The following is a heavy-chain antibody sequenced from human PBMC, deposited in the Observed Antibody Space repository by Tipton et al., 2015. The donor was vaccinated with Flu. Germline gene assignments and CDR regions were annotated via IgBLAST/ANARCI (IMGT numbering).Heavy chain of an antibody. V-gene: IGHV4-61*02. D-gene: IGHD4-17*01. Sequence: TLSLTCTVSGGSISSVSHYWSWIRQPAGKGLEWIGRVYTSGRTNYNPSLRSRVTVSVDTSRNQFSLRLTSVTAADTAVYFCARDYGDFNWFESWGQGTLVTVSS. CDR2: VYTSGRT. CDR1: GGSISSVSHY. J-gene: IGHJ5*01. CDR3: ARDYGDFNWFES.